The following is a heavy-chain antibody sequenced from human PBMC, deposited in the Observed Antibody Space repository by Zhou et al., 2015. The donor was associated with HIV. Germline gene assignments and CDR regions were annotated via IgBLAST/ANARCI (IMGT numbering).Heavy chain of an antibody. V-gene: IGHV1-69*08. CDR1: GGTFSSYT. D-gene: IGHD1-7*01. J-gene: IGHJ5*01. Sequence: QVQLVQSGAEVKKPGSSMKVSCKASGGTFSSYTISWVRQAPGQGLEWMGRIIPILGIANYAQKFQGRVTITADKSTSTAYMELSSLRSEDTAVYYCARDRTGTTVGWAGNWFDPWGRGTLVTVSS. CDR2: IIPILGIA. CDR3: ARDRTGTTVGWAGNWFDP.